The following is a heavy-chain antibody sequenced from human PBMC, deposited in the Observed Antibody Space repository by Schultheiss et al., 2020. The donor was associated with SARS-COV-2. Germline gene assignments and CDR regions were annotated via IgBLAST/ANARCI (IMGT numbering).Heavy chain of an antibody. J-gene: IGHJ4*02. D-gene: IGHD3-22*01. V-gene: IGHV3-30*01. CDR2: ISYDGNNK. CDR3: AREDVITSSFDY. CDR1: GFTISSYA. Sequence: GGSLRLSCAASGFTISSYAIHWVRQAPGKGLEWVAVISYDGNNKYYADSVKGRFTISRDNSKNTLYLQMNSLRAEDTAVYYCAREDVITSSFDYWGQGTLVTVSS.